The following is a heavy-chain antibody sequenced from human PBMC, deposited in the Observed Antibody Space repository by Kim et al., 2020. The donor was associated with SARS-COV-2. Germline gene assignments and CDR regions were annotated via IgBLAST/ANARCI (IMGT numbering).Heavy chain of an antibody. V-gene: IGHV1-2*02. CDR2: INPNSGGT. CDR1: GYTFTGYY. D-gene: IGHD3-16*01. Sequence: ASVKVSCKASGYTFTGYYMHWVRQAPGQGLEWMGWINPNSGGTNFAQKFQGRVTMTRDTSISTAYMELSRLRSDDTAVYYCARDPGDNWFDPWGQRTLVTVSS. J-gene: IGHJ5*02. CDR3: ARDPGDNWFDP.